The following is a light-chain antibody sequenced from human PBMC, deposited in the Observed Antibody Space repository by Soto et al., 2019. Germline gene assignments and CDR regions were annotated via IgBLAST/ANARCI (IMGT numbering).Light chain of an antibody. CDR1: QSVNSRF. Sequence: EIVLTQSPGTLSLSPGESATLSCRASQSVNSRFLAWYQHKPGQAPRLLIYAASTRATGIPDRFIGSESGKDLFTLTIRRLEPEDFAVYYCQRYGESPPNTFGPGNKLQI. CDR2: AAS. CDR3: QRYGESPPNT. V-gene: IGKV3-20*01. J-gene: IGKJ2*01.